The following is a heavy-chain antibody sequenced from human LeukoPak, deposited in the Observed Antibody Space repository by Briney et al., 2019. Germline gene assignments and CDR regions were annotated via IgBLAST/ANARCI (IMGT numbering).Heavy chain of an antibody. Sequence: PGGSLRLSCAASGFTFSSYAMSWVRQAPGKGLEWVSVIGGSDGRTYYADSVKGRFTISRDNPKNTLYMQMNSLRAEDTAVYYCAKQGYTTSWLYFDYWGQGTLVTVSS. D-gene: IGHD5-12*01. CDR2: IGGSDGRT. CDR1: GFTFSSYA. J-gene: IGHJ4*02. V-gene: IGHV3-23*01. CDR3: AKQGYTTSWLYFDY.